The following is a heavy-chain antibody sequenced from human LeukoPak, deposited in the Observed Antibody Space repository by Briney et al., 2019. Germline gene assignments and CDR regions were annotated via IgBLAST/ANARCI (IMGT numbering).Heavy chain of an antibody. J-gene: IGHJ4*02. Sequence: PGGSLRLSCAASGFTFSNYGMHWVRQAPGKGLEWVAAIWYDGSNKYYGDSAKGRFTISRDNSKNTLYRQMNSLRAEDTAAYYCARAGYGDPHFDFWGQGTLVTVSS. D-gene: IGHD4-17*01. CDR2: IWYDGSNK. V-gene: IGHV3-33*01. CDR1: GFTFSNYG. CDR3: ARAGYGDPHFDF.